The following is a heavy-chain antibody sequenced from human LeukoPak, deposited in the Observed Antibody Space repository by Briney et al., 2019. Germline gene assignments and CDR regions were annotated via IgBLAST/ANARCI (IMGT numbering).Heavy chain of an antibody. J-gene: IGHJ5*02. Sequence: PGRSLRLSCAASGFTFDDYAMHWVRQAPGKGLEWVSGISWNSGSIGYADSVKGRFTISRDNAKNSLYLQMNSLRAEDTALYYCAKGVSIAVHLDWFDPWGQGTLVTVSS. V-gene: IGHV3-9*01. D-gene: IGHD6-19*01. CDR2: ISWNSGSI. CDR1: GFTFDDYA. CDR3: AKGVSIAVHLDWFDP.